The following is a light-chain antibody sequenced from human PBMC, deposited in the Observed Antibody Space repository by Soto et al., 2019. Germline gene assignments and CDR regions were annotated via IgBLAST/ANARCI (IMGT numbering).Light chain of an antibody. Sequence: EIILTQSPGTLSLSPGEGATLSCKASQTVISTHLAWYQQKPGQAPGLLIYGASSRATGIPDRFSGSGSGTDFTLTISSLEPEDFAVYYCQQYGSSPWTFGQGTRWISN. CDR2: GAS. V-gene: IGKV3-20*01. J-gene: IGKJ1*01. CDR3: QQYGSSPWT. CDR1: QTVISTH.